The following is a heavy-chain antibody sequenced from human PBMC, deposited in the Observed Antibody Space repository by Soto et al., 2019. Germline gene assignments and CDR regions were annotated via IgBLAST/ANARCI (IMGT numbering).Heavy chain of an antibody. CDR3: ARGYRSGGGWIYGMDV. D-gene: IGHD2-15*01. CDR2: ISSSGTTI. CDR1: GFTFSDYY. J-gene: IGHJ6*02. Sequence: GGSLRLSCAASGFTFSDYYMSWIRQAPGKGLEWVSYISSSGTTIYYADSVKGRFTISRDNAKNSLYLQMNSLRAEDTAVYYCARGYRSGGGWIYGMDVWGQGTTVTVSS. V-gene: IGHV3-11*01.